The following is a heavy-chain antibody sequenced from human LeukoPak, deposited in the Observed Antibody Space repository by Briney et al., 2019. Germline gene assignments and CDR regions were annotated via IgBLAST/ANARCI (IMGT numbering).Heavy chain of an antibody. V-gene: IGHV3-23*01. Sequence: TGGSLRLSCAASGFTFSSYAMSWVRQAPGKGLEWVSAISGSGGSTYYADSVKGRFTISRDNSKNTLYLQMSSLRAEDTAVYYCANLNSILTMGSCYWGQGTLVTVSS. D-gene: IGHD4/OR15-4a*01. J-gene: IGHJ4*02. CDR2: ISGSGGST. CDR3: ANLNSILTMGSCY. CDR1: GFTFSSYA.